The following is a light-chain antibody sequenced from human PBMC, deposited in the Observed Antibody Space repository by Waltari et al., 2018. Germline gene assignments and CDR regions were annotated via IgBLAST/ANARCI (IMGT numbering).Light chain of an antibody. CDR2: SAS. V-gene: IGKV1-5*01. CDR3: QQYNSYSLT. CDR1: QDIDIR. J-gene: IGKJ4*01. Sequence: DIQMTQSPSSVSASVGDRVTIACRASQDIDIRLAWYQQKPGKAPNLRIYSASYVRSGAPSRFSGNGSGTEFTLTISSLQPDDFATYYCQQYNSYSLTFGGGTKVEIK.